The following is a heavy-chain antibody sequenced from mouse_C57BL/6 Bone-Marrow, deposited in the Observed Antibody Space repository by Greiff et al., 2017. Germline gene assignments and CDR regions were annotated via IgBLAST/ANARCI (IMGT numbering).Heavy chain of an antibody. V-gene: IGHV1-4*01. CDR1: GYTFTSYT. Sequence: VQLQQSGAELARPGASVKMSCKASGYTFTSYTMHWVKQRPGQGLEWIGYINPISGYTKYNQKFKDKATLTADTSSSTAYMQLSSLTSEDSAVYYWARLGSNYGCYYFDYWGQGTTLTVSS. CDR3: ARLGSNYGCYYFDY. J-gene: IGHJ2*01. CDR2: INPISGYT. D-gene: IGHD2-5*01.